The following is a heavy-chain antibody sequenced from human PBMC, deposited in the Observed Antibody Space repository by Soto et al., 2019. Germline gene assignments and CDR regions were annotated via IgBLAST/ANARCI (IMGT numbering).Heavy chain of an antibody. D-gene: IGHD2-15*01. CDR3: ARDARYCSGGGCYGTAFDI. CDR2: INPNSGGT. Sequence: ASVKVSCKASGYTFTGYYMHWVRQAPGQGLEWMGWINPNSGGTNYAQKFQGWVTMTRDTSISTAYMELSRLRSDDTAVYYCARDARYCSGGGCYGTAFDIWGQGTMVTVSS. J-gene: IGHJ3*02. CDR1: GYTFTGYY. V-gene: IGHV1-2*04.